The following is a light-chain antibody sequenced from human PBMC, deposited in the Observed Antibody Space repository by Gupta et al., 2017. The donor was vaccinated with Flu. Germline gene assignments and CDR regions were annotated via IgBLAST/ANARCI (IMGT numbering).Light chain of an antibody. Sequence: VLTQSPGTLSLSPGERATLSCRASQRVTSSYLAWYQHKPGQSPILFSYGSSFRATGVPDRFSGSGSATDFTLTISRLEPEDLAVYFCQHYGSPPVNGEPSYTFGQGTKLEIK. CDR1: QRVTSSY. CDR3: QHYGSPPVNGEPSYT. CDR2: GSS. V-gene: IGKV3-20*01. J-gene: IGKJ2*01.